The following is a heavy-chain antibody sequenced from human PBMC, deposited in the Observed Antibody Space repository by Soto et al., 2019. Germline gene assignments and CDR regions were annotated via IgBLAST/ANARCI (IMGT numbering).Heavy chain of an antibody. CDR1: GFTFSSYG. J-gene: IGHJ4*02. V-gene: IGHV3-33*01. D-gene: IGHD4-17*01. CDR3: AREIDYGDYGVDY. CDR2: IWYDGSNK. Sequence: QVQLVESGGGVVQPGRSLRLSCAASGFTFSSYGMHWVRQAPGKGLEWVAVIWYDGSNKYYADSVKGRFTISRDNSKNTLYLQMNSLRAEDTAVYYCAREIDYGDYGVDYWCQGTLVTVSS.